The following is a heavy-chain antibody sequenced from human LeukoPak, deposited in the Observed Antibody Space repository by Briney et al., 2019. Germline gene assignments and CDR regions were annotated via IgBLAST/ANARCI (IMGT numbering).Heavy chain of an antibody. Sequence: SETLSLTCTVSGGSISSGSYYWSWIRQPAGKGLEWIGRIYTSGSTNYNPSLKSRVTISVDTSKNQFSLKLSSVTAADTAVYYCASLGLRRSRAFDIWGQGTMVTVSS. V-gene: IGHV4-61*02. J-gene: IGHJ3*02. CDR3: ASLGLRRSRAFDI. CDR2: IYTSGST. CDR1: GGSISSGSYY. D-gene: IGHD7-27*01.